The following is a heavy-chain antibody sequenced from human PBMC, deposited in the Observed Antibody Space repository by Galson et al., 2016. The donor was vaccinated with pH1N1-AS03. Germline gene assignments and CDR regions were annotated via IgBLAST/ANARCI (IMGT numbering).Heavy chain of an antibody. D-gene: IGHD3-22*01. Sequence: QSGAEVKKPGESLRISCKGSGFNFTSHWISWVRQMPGKGLEWVGRIDPSDSYTNYSPSFKGPVTISGDKSINTAYLQWNSLKASHTALYYCGRHTFSYDTTDTNRPDAFYIWGQGTMVTVFS. CDR1: GFNFTSHW. CDR2: IDPSDSYT. J-gene: IGHJ3*02. CDR3: GRHTFSYDTTDTNRPDAFYI. V-gene: IGHV5-10-1*01.